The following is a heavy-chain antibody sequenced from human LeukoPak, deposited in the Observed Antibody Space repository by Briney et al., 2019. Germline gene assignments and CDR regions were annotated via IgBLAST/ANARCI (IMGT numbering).Heavy chain of an antibody. CDR3: AKEGGVGYWDFWSGYYTGSFDY. D-gene: IGHD3-3*02. CDR2: ISYDGSNK. CDR1: GFTFSSYG. Sequence: GGSLRHSCAASGFTFSSYGMHWVRQAPGKGLEWVAVISYDGSNKYYADSVKGRFTISRDNSKNTLYLQMNSLRAEDTAVYYCAKEGGVGYWDFWSGYYTGSFDYWGQGTLVTVSS. V-gene: IGHV3-30*18. J-gene: IGHJ4*02.